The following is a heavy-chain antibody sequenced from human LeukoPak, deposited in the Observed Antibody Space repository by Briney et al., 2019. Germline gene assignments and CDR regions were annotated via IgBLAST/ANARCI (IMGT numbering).Heavy chain of an antibody. CDR2: ISSSGSTI. CDR3: AKGGYYGSGSLRSLDY. Sequence: GGSLRLSRAASGFTFSSYEMNWVRQAPGKGLEWVSYISSSGSTIYYADSLKGRFTISRDNSKNTLYVQMNSLRAEDTAVYYCAKGGYYGSGSLRSLDYWGQGILVTVSS. V-gene: IGHV3-48*03. CDR1: GFTFSSYE. J-gene: IGHJ4*02. D-gene: IGHD3-10*01.